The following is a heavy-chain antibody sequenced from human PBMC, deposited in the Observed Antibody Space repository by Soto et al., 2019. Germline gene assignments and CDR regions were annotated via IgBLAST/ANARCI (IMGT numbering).Heavy chain of an antibody. J-gene: IGHJ4*02. CDR2: IIPIFGTA. V-gene: IGHV1-69*13. CDR1: GGTFSSYA. D-gene: IGHD3-22*01. CDR3: ARDHYYDSSGYIDY. Sequence: ASVKVSCKASGGTFSSYAIGWVRQAPGQGLEWMGGIIPIFGTANYAQKFQGRVTITADESTSTAYMELSSLRSEDTAVYYCARDHYYDSSGYIDYWGQGTLVTVSS.